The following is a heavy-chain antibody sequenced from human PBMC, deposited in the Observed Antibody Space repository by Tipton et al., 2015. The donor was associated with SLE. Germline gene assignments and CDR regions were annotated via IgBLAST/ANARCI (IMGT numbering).Heavy chain of an antibody. V-gene: IGHV4-59*11. CDR3: ARVPLHYDISDAFDI. CDR2: IYYSGST. J-gene: IGHJ3*02. CDR1: GGSISSHY. D-gene: IGHD3-9*01. Sequence: TLSLTCTVSGGSISSHYWSWIRQPPGKGLEWIGYIYYSGSTNYNPSLKSRVTISVDTSKNQFSLKLSSVTAADTAVYYCARVPLHYDISDAFDIWGQGTMVTVSS.